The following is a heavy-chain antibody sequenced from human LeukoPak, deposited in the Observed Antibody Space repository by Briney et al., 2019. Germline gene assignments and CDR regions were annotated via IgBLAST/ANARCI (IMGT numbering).Heavy chain of an antibody. CDR1: GFTFSSYG. CDR2: IWYDGSNK. D-gene: IGHD6-19*01. CDR3: AREKSAVAGYYSDY. Sequence: GGSLRLSCAASGFTFSSYGMHWVRQAPGKGLERVAVIWYDGSNKYYADSVKGRFTISRDNSKNTLYLQMNSLRAEDTAVYYCAREKSAVAGYYSDYWGQGTLVTVSS. V-gene: IGHV3-33*01. J-gene: IGHJ4*02.